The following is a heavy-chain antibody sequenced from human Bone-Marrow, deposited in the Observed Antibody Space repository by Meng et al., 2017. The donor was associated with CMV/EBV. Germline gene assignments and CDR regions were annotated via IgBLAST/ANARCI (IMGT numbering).Heavy chain of an antibody. CDR1: GYTYTSSY. CDR3: ARGETAMVTHYNL. V-gene: IGHV1-46*01. Sequence: ASGYTYTSSYNHWVRQAPGQGRGWMGILRPRGGSKSYAQKYPGTVPMTRDTSTSTVYMELSSLRSEDTAVYYCARGETAMVTHYNLWGQGTLVTVSS. CDR2: LRPRGGSK. J-gene: IGHJ5*02. D-gene: IGHD5-18*01.